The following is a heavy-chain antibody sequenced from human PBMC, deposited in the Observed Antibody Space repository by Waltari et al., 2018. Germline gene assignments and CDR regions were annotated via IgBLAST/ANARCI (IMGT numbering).Heavy chain of an antibody. Sequence: SVSGGSITSNRHYWGWIRQPPGQGLEWIGTISYNGATYSSPSLRGRVTVSRDTSMNQLSLKLGSVTAADTAVYYCATYIGASIGTAAFDVWGQGTMVTV. CDR3: ATYIGASIGTAAFDV. CDR2: ISYNGAT. CDR1: GGSITSNRHY. V-gene: IGHV4-39*01. J-gene: IGHJ3*01. D-gene: IGHD5-12*01.